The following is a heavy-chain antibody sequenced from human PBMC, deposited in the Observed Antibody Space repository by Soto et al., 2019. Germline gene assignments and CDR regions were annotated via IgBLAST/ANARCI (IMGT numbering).Heavy chain of an antibody. J-gene: IGHJ4*02. CDR2: IYYSGST. V-gene: IGHV4-59*08. CDR1: GGSISSYY. Sequence: SETLSLTCTVSGGSISSYYWSWIRQPPGKGLEWIGYIYYSGSTNYNPSLKSRVTISVDTSKNQFSLKLSSVTAADTAVYYCARRWGFTFDYLGQGTLVTVSS. D-gene: IGHD1-26*01. CDR3: ARRWGFTFDY.